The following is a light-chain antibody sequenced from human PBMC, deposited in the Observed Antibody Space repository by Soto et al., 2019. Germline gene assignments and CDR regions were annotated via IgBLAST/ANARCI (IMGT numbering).Light chain of an antibody. CDR3: QSHDSSLSAYVV. V-gene: IGLV1-40*01. CDR1: SSNIGAGYD. CDR2: DNN. Sequence: QSVLTQPPSVSGAPGQRVTISCTGSSSNIGAGYDVHWYQQLPGTAPKLLIYDNNNRPSGVPDRFSGSKSGTSASLAITGLQAEDEADYYCQSHDSSLSAYVVFGGGTKLTVL. J-gene: IGLJ2*01.